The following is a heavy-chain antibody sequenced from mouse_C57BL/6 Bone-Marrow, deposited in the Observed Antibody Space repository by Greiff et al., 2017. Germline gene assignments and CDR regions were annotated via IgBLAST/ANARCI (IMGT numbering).Heavy chain of an antibody. Sequence: VKLVESGADLAKPGASLKLSCTASGYTFTSYWMHWVKQRPGQVLEWIGYINPSSGYTKYNQKFKDKDTLTADKSSNTAYLQLRNLTYEDSAVYDCERGDYWGQGTTLTVSS. V-gene: IGHV1-7*01. CDR2: INPSSGYT. CDR3: ERGDY. CDR1: GYTFTSYW. J-gene: IGHJ2*01.